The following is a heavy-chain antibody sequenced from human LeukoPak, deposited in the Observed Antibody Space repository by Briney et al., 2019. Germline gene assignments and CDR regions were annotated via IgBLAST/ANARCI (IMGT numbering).Heavy chain of an antibody. V-gene: IGHV3-74*01. CDR1: GFTFSSHG. D-gene: IGHD1-7*01. CDR3: ARDSPNYSKGAIDI. Sequence: GGSLRLSCAASGFTFSSHGMHWVRQAPGKGLVWVAHVSTDGTSTSSVDSVKGRFTISRDNAKNTLYLQMNSLRAEDAAVYYCARDSPNYSKGAIDIWGQGTMVTVSS. CDR2: VSTDGTST. J-gene: IGHJ3*02.